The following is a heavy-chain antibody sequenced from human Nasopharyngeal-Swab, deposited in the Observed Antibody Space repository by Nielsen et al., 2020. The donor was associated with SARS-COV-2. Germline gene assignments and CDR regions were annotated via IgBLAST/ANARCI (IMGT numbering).Heavy chain of an antibody. D-gene: IGHD3-3*01. J-gene: IGHJ5*02. CDR3: AGYDFWDLGWFDP. Sequence: SETLSLTCTVSGGSIRNYYWSWIRQPAGRGLEWIGRIYTSGSANYNPSLKSRVSMSVDTSTNQISLKLSSVTAADTAVYYCAGYDFWDLGWFDPWGQGTLVTVSS. V-gene: IGHV4-4*07. CDR2: IYTSGSA. CDR1: GGSIRNYY.